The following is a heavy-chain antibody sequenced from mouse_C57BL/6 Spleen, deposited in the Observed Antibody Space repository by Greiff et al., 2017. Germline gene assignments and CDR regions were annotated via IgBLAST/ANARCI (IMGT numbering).Heavy chain of an antibody. V-gene: IGHV1-85*01. J-gene: IGHJ2*01. CDR3: ARQGWDGY. D-gene: IGHD4-1*01. CDR1: GYTFTSYD. CDR2: IYPRDGST. Sequence: VKLVESGPELVKPGASVKLSCKASGYTFTSYDINWVKQRPGQGLEWIGWIYPRDGSTKYNEKFKGKATLTVDTSSSTAYMELHSLTSEDSAVYFCARQGWDGYWGQGTTLTVSS.